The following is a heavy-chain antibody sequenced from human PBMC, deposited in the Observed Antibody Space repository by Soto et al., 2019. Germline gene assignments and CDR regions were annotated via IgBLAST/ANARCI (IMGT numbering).Heavy chain of an antibody. Sequence: EVQLVESGGGLVQPGESLTLSCADSGFTFSSYWMHWVRQAPGKVLVWVSRIKSDGSGTYYAASVEGRLTISRDNARKTVYLQMNSLSVEDTAVYVCARGDGDRYDGNGYLGRHWGQGTLVTVSS. V-gene: IGHV3-74*01. CDR1: GFTFSSYW. CDR2: IKSDGSGT. CDR3: ARGDGDRYDGNGYLGRH. D-gene: IGHD3-22*01. J-gene: IGHJ4*02.